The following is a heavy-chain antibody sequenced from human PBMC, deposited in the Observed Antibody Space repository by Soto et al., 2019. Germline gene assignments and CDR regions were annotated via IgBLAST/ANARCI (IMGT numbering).Heavy chain of an antibody. CDR1: GYTFTSYG. D-gene: IGHD3-3*01. V-gene: IGHV1-18*01. Sequence: ASVKVSCKASGYTFTSYGISWVRQAPGQGLAWMGWISAYNGNTNYAQKLQGRVTMTTDTSTSTAYRELRSLRSDDTVVYYCARERTIFGVVIYRDGAFEFCGRGKMVAV. J-gene: IGHJ3*01. CDR2: ISAYNGNT. CDR3: ARERTIFGVVIYRDGAFEF.